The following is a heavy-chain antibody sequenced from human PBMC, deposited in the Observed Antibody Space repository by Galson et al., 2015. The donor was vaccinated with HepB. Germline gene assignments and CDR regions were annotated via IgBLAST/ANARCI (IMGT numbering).Heavy chain of an antibody. CDR1: GFTLSNYW. Sequence: SLRLSCAASGFTLSNYWMHWVRQTPGKGLVWVSRIKSDASSITYADSVKGRFTISRDNTKNTLYLQMNSLRDEDTAVYYCARPHGVPGAYGMDVWGQGTTVIVSS. CDR2: IKSDASSI. D-gene: IGHD3-10*01. V-gene: IGHV3-74*03. CDR3: ARPHGVPGAYGMDV. J-gene: IGHJ6*02.